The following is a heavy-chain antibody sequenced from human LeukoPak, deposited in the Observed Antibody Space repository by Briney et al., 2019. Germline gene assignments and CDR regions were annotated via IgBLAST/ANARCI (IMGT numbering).Heavy chain of an antibody. D-gene: IGHD4-11*01. CDR3: AKAGDYSYFDY. CDR2: VGSDNKP. CDR1: GFTFSAYA. J-gene: IGHJ4*02. V-gene: IGHV3-23*05. Sequence: GGSLRLSCEASGFTFSAYAMTWVRQAPGKGLEWVSSVGSDNKPHYSESVKGRFAISRDNSKSMLFLQLNSLRAEDTAVYYCAKAGDYSYFDYWGQGTLVTVSS.